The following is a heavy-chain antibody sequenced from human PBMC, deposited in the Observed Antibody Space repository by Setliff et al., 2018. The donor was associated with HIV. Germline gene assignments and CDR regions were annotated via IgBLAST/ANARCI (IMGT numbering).Heavy chain of an antibody. J-gene: IGHJ4*02. CDR2: MNPSGGST. D-gene: IGHD2-15*01. CDR3: ARDQGTYCSGGSCYFHYYFDS. Sequence: ASVKVSCKASGSIFSSYNMHWVRQAPGQGLEWMGMMNPSGGSTSYAQKFQGRVSVTRDTSTSTVYLELSSLKSEDTALYYCARDQGTYCSGGSCYFHYYFDSWGQGTLVTVSS. CDR1: GSIFSSYN. V-gene: IGHV1-46*01.